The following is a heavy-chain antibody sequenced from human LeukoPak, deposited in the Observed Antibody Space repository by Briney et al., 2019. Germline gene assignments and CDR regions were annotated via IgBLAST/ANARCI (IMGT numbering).Heavy chain of an antibody. Sequence: AGSLRLSCAASGFTFSSNWMSWVRQAQGKGLEWVANITKDGSEKYYVDSVKGRFTISRDNAKNSLYLQMNSLRAEDTAVYYCARVRYYYDSSGYYFDYWGQGTLVTVSS. CDR2: ITKDGSEK. CDR1: GFTFSSNW. V-gene: IGHV3-7*01. D-gene: IGHD3-22*01. CDR3: ARVRYYYDSSGYYFDY. J-gene: IGHJ4*02.